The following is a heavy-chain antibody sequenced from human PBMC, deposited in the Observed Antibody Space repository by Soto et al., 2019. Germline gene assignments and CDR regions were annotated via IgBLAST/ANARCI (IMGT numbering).Heavy chain of an antibody. CDR2: ISYDGSNK. V-gene: IGHV3-30-3*01. J-gene: IGHJ6*02. Sequence: QVQLVESGGGVVQPGRSLRLSCAASGFTFSSYAMHWVRQAPGKGLEWVAVISYDGSNKYYADSVKGRFTISRDNSKNTLYLQMNSRRAEDTAVYYCATHYRYYYDSSGYLSGYYGMDVWGQGTTVTVSS. D-gene: IGHD3-22*01. CDR3: ATHYRYYYDSSGYLSGYYGMDV. CDR1: GFTFSSYA.